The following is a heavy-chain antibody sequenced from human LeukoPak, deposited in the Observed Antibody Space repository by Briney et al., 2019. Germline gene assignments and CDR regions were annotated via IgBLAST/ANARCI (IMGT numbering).Heavy chain of an antibody. J-gene: IGHJ4*02. V-gene: IGHV1-8*01. Sequence: ASVKVSCKASGYTSTSYDINWVRQATGQGLEWMGWMNPNSGNTGYAQKFQGRVTMTRNTSISTAYMELSSLRSEDTAVYYCAISLLLLWFGEPALGYWGQGTLVTVSS. CDR2: MNPNSGNT. CDR1: GYTSTSYD. CDR3: AISLLLLWFGEPALGY. D-gene: IGHD3-10*01.